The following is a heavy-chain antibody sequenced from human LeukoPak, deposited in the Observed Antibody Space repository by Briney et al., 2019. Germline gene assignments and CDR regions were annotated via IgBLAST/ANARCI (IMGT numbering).Heavy chain of an antibody. J-gene: IGHJ3*02. CDR2: IYSGGST. Sequence: GGSLRLSCAASGFTVSSNYMSWVRQAPGKGLEWVSVIYSGGSTYYADSVKGRFTVSRDNSKNTLYLQMNSLRAEDTAVYYCATEYARGAFDIWGQGTMVTVSS. CDR3: ATEYARGAFDI. CDR1: GFTVSSNY. V-gene: IGHV3-53*01. D-gene: IGHD2-2*01.